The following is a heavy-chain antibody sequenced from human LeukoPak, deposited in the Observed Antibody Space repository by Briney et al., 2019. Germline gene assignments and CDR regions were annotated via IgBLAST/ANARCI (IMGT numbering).Heavy chain of an antibody. J-gene: IGHJ4*02. CDR1: GFTFSSYG. V-gene: IGHV3-30*02. CDR2: IRYDGSNK. Sequence: GSLSLSCAASGFTFSSYGMHWVRQAPGKGLEWVAFIRYDGSNKYYADSVKGRFTISRDNSKNTLYLQMNSLRAEDTAVYYCAREIAAAGSTLFDYWGQGTLVTVSS. CDR3: AREIAAAGSTLFDY. D-gene: IGHD6-13*01.